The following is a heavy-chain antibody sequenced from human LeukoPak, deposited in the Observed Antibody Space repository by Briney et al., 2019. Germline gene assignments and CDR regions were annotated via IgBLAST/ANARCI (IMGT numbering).Heavy chain of an antibody. CDR3: ARENSSSSDWFDP. CDR2: IYHSGST. Sequence: SETLSLTCTVSGYSISSGYYWDWIRQPPGQGLEWIGRIYHSGSTYYNPSLKSRVTISVDTSKNQFSLKLSSVTAADTAVYYCARENSSSSDWFDPWGQGTLVTVSS. J-gene: IGHJ5*02. D-gene: IGHD6-6*01. V-gene: IGHV4-38-2*02. CDR1: GYSISSGYY.